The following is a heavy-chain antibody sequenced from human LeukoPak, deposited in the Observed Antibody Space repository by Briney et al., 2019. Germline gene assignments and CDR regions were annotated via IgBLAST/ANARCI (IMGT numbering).Heavy chain of an antibody. Sequence: SETLSLTCTVSGGSISSSSYYWGWIRQPPGKGLEWIGSSYYSGSTYYNPSLKSRVTISVDTSKNQFSLKLSSATAADTAVYYCARADPVRYSSSWYDGNWFDPWGQGTLVTVSS. CDR3: ARADPVRYSSSWYDGNWFDP. CDR2: SYYSGST. J-gene: IGHJ5*02. V-gene: IGHV4-39*07. CDR1: GGSISSSSYY. D-gene: IGHD6-13*01.